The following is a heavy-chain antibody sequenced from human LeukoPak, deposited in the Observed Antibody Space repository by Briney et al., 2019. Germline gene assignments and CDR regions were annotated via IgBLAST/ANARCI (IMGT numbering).Heavy chain of an antibody. CDR1: GFTFSSYT. D-gene: IGHD3-10*01. V-gene: IGHV3-30-3*01. J-gene: IGHJ4*02. Sequence: SGGSLRLSCAASGFTFSSYTMHWVRQAPGKGLEWVTIISYDGNTKYSADSVKGRFTISRDNSKNTLYLQMNSLRAEDTAVYYCAKDIAMVGGVTAIDYWGQGTLVTVSS. CDR2: ISYDGNTK. CDR3: AKDIAMVGGVTAIDY.